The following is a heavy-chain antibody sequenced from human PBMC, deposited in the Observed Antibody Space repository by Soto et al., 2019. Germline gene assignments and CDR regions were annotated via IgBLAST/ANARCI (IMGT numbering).Heavy chain of an antibody. D-gene: IGHD3-16*01. CDR2: IYYSGRT. V-gene: IGHV4-39*01. Sequence: QLQLHESGPGLVKPSETLSLTCTVTGGSISGDSYYWAWIRQPPGTGLEWIGNIYYSGRTFYNPSLRSRVPISVDPSTNQFSLRLSSVTAADTAVYYCARRGLGLDYWGRGTLVTVSS. CDR1: GGSISGDSYY. J-gene: IGHJ4*02. CDR3: ARRGLGLDY.